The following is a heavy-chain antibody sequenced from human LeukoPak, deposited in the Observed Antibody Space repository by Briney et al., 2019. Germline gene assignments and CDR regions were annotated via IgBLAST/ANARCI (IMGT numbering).Heavy chain of an antibody. V-gene: IGHV3-23*01. CDR3: AKDQLERRFGWFDP. CDR1: GFTFSSYG. CDR2: ISGNGGRT. Sequence: GGSPRLSCAASGFTFSSYGMSWVRQAPGKGLEWVSSISGNGGRTYYADSVKGRFTISRDNSKNTLYLQMNSLRAEDTAVYYCAKDQLERRFGWFDPWGQGTLVTVSS. D-gene: IGHD1-1*01. J-gene: IGHJ5*02.